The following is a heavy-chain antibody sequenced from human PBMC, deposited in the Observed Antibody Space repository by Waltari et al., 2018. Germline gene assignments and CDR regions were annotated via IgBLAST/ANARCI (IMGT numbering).Heavy chain of an antibody. J-gene: IGHJ4*02. V-gene: IGHV1-18*01. CDR1: GYIFNHYG. CDR3: AKDADYGSGSNHFDY. D-gene: IGHD3-10*01. Sequence: QIHLVQSGAEVKEPGASVRVSCKSSGYIFNHYGICWGRQAPGQGLEWMGWISAYNGNTQYAPKFEGRVTMTTDTSTSTAYMELRSLRFDDTAVYYCAKDADYGSGSNHFDYWGQGTLVTVSS. CDR2: ISAYNGNT.